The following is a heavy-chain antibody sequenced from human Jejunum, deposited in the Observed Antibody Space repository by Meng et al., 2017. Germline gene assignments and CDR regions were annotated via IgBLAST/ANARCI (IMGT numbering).Heavy chain of an antibody. D-gene: IGHD6-13*01. CDR2: INTNTGNP. Sequence: ASVKVSCKASGYTFGNHAMNWVRQAPGQGLEWMGWINTNTGNPTYAQGFTGRFVFSLDTSVNTPYLQISSLKDEDTAMYYCARARIGSVGVFDYWGQGTLVNGAS. CDR3: ARARIGSVGVFDY. J-gene: IGHJ4*02. V-gene: IGHV7-4-1*02. CDR1: GYTFGNHA.